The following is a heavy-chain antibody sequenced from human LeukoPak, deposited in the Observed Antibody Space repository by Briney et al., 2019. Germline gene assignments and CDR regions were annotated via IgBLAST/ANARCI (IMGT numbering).Heavy chain of an antibody. D-gene: IGHD1-26*01. V-gene: IGHV3-48*03. J-gene: IGHJ4*02. CDR2: ISRTGENI. Sequence: GGSLRLSCEASGFTFSSYDMNWGSQAPGRGLEWVSHISRTGENIYYADSVKGRFAISRDNAKNSLFLHMYSLRAEDTGVYYCARDLSGRYFDYWGRGTPVTVSS. CDR3: ARDLSGRYFDY. CDR1: GFTFSSYD.